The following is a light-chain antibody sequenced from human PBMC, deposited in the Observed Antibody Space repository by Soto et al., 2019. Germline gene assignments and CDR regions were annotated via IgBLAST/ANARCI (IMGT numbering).Light chain of an antibody. CDR3: QQLNSFPIT. V-gene: IGKV3-15*01. CDR2: GAS. Sequence: EIVLTQSPDTLSLSPGERATLSCRASQSVSSNLAWYQQKPGQTPRLLIYGASTRATGIPARFSGSGSGTEFTLTISSLQPEDFATYYCQQLNSFPITFGQGTKVDIK. CDR1: QSVSSN. J-gene: IGKJ1*01.